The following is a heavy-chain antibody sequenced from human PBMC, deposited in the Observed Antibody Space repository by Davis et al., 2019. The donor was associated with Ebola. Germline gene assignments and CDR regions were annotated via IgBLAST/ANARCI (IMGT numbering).Heavy chain of an antibody. D-gene: IGHD5-24*01. J-gene: IGHJ4*02. Sequence: ASVKVSCKASNYSFTNYGMCWVRQASGQGLEWMGWITTYGGNTNYAQKFQGRVTMTTDTSTSTAYMELRSLRSDDTAVYYCARRDGFDFDYWGRGTLVTVSS. V-gene: IGHV1-18*01. CDR1: NYSFTNYG. CDR3: ARRDGFDFDY. CDR2: ITTYGGNT.